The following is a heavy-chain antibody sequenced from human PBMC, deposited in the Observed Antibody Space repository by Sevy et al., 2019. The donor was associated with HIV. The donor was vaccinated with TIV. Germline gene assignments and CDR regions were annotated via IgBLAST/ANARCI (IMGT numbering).Heavy chain of an antibody. V-gene: IGHV4-61*02. D-gene: IGHD3-10*01. CDR1: GGSIGSGTYY. Sequence: SETLSLTCTVSGGSIGSGTYYWSWIRQPAEKGLEWIGRINTSGSTFYNPSLKSRVTMSVDASNNQFSLSLSSVTAADTAVYYCAREEWSSGVRYNFDYWGQGTLVTVSS. CDR3: AREEWSSGVRYNFDY. J-gene: IGHJ4*02. CDR2: INTSGST.